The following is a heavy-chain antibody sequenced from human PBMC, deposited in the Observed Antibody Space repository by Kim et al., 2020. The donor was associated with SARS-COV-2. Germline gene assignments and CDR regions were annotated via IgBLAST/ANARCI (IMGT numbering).Heavy chain of an antibody. D-gene: IGHD5-18*01. J-gene: IGHJ4*02. V-gene: IGHV3-30*02. Sequence: DTVKGRFTISRDNSKNTLYRQMNSLRVEDTAVYFCAKDQRIQLWPYYFDYWGQGTLVTVSS. CDR3: AKDQRIQLWPYYFDY.